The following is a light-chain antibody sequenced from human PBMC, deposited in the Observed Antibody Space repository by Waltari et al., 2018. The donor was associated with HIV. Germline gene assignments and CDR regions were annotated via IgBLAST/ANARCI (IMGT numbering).Light chain of an antibody. V-gene: IGLV4-69*01. CDR2: VNSEGSH. Sequence: QPVLTQPPSASGSLGASVKLTCTLSSGHSSNAIAWHQQQPEKGPRFLMKVNSEGSHNRGAGIPDRFSGSTYGAGRYLTISSLQSEDEADYYCQTWGTGSAVFGGGTKLTVL. CDR1: SGHSSNA. CDR3: QTWGTGSAV. J-gene: IGLJ3*02.